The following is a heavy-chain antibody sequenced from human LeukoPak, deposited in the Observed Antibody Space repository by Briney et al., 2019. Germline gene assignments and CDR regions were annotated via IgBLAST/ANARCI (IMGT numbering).Heavy chain of an antibody. Sequence: SETLSFTCTVSGGSISSHYWSWIRQPPGKGLEWIGYIYYSGSTNYNPSLKSRVTISVDTSKNQFSLKLSSVTAADTAVYYCAGERTTYFDYWGQGTLVTVSS. CDR3: AGERTTYFDY. CDR2: IYYSGST. CDR1: GGSISSHY. J-gene: IGHJ4*02. D-gene: IGHD1/OR15-1a*01. V-gene: IGHV4-59*11.